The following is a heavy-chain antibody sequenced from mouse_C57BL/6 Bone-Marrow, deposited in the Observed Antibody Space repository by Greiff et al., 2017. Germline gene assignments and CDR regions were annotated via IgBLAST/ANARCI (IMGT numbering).Heavy chain of an antibody. Sequence: QVQLQQPGAELVRPGSSVKLSCKASGYTFTSYWMHWVKQRPIQGLEWIGNIDPSDSETHYNQKFKDKATLTVDKSSSTAYMQLSSRTSEDSAVYYCARSGNWDGFAYWGQGTLVTVSA. CDR2: IDPSDSET. CDR1: GYTFTSYW. CDR3: ARSGNWDGFAY. D-gene: IGHD4-1*02. V-gene: IGHV1-52*01. J-gene: IGHJ3*01.